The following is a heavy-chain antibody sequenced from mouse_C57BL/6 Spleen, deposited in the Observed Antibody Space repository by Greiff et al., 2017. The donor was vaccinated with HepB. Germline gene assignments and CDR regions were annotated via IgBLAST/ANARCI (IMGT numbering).Heavy chain of an antibody. Sequence: QVQLQQSGAELVKPGASVKISCKASGYAFSSYWMNWVKQRPGKGLEWIGQIYPGDGDTNYNGKFKGKATLTADKSSSTAYMQLSSLTSEDSAVYFCARYYYGSSWAYYYAMDYWGQGTSVTVSS. CDR2: IYPGDGDT. J-gene: IGHJ4*01. CDR3: ARYYYGSSWAYYYAMDY. V-gene: IGHV1-80*01. D-gene: IGHD1-1*01. CDR1: GYAFSSYW.